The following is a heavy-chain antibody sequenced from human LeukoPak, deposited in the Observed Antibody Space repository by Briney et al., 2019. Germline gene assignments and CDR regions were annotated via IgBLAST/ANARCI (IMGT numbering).Heavy chain of an antibody. CDR1: GFTFSSYS. V-gene: IGHV3-21*01. CDR3: ARDSWALYYYDSSGYYSNLDY. CDR2: ISSSSSYI. Sequence: GGSLRLSCAASGFTFSSYSMNWVRQAPGKGLEWVSSISSSSSYIYYADSVKGRFTISRDNAKNSLYLQMNSLRAEDTAVYYCARDSWALYYYDSSGYYSNLDYWGQGTLVTVSS. D-gene: IGHD3-22*01. J-gene: IGHJ4*02.